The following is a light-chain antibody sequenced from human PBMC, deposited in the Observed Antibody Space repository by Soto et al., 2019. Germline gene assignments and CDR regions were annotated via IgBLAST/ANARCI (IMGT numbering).Light chain of an antibody. J-gene: IGKJ3*01. Sequence: EIVMTQSPAALSVSPGERATLSCRASQSVSSNLAWYQQKPGQAPRLLIYGASTRATGIPVRFSGSGSGTEFTLTISSLQSEDFAVYYCRQYNNWPSFTFGPGTKGDIK. CDR3: RQYNNWPSFT. CDR1: QSVSSN. V-gene: IGKV3-15*01. CDR2: GAS.